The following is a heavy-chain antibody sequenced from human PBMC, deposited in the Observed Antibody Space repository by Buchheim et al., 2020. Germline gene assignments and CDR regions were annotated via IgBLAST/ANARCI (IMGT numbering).Heavy chain of an antibody. D-gene: IGHD6-19*01. Sequence: EVQLVESGGGLVKPGGSLRLSCAASGFTFSNAWMSWVRQAPGKGLEWVGRIKSKTDGGTTDYAAPVKGKFTISRDDSKNTLYLQMNSLKTEDTAVYYCTTDLGSGWHTYYYYYYGMDVWGQGTT. CDR2: IKSKTDGGTT. J-gene: IGHJ6*02. CDR3: TTDLGSGWHTYYYYYYGMDV. V-gene: IGHV3-15*01. CDR1: GFTFSNAW.